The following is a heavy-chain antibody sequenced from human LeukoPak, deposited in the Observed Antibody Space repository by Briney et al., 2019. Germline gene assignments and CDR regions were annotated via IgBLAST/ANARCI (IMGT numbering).Heavy chain of an antibody. D-gene: IGHD2-2*01. CDR1: GYSISSGYY. Sequence: PSETLSLTCTVSGYSISSGYYWGWIRPPPGKGLEWIGSIYHSGSTYYNPSLKSRVTISVDTSKNQFSLKLSSVTAADTAVYYCARNSGVVVPAAADYWGQGTLVTISS. CDR3: ARNSGVVVPAAADY. V-gene: IGHV4-38-2*02. CDR2: IYHSGST. J-gene: IGHJ4*02.